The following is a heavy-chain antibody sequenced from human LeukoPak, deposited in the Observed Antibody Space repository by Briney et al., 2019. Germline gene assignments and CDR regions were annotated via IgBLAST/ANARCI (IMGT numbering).Heavy chain of an antibody. CDR2: ISAYNGNT. CDR1: GYTFTSYG. CDR3: ARSDQITMVRGVIIGFDY. Sequence: ASVKVSCKASGYTFTSYGISWVRQAPGQGLEWMGWISAYNGNTNYAQKLQGRVTMTTDTSTSTADMELRSLRSDDTAVYYCARSDQITMVRGVIIGFDYWGQGTLVTVSS. V-gene: IGHV1-18*01. J-gene: IGHJ4*02. D-gene: IGHD3-10*01.